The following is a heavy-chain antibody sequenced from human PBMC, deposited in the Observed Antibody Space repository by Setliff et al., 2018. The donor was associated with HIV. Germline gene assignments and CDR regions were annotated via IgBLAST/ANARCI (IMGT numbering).Heavy chain of an antibody. V-gene: IGHV3-49*04. CDR3: TRDLTLWFGELYYYYGMDV. Sequence: PGGSLRLSCATSGFTFGVYAMTWVRQAPGKGLEWVGFIRHKAYGGTAEYDASVKGRFTISRDDSKSITYLQMNSLKTEDTAVYYCTRDLTLWFGELYYYYGMDVWGQGTTVTVSS. CDR2: IRHKAYGGTA. CDR1: GFTFGVYA. D-gene: IGHD3-10*01. J-gene: IGHJ6*02.